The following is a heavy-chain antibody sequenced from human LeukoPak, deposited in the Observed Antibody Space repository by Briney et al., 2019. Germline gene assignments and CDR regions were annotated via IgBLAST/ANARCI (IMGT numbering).Heavy chain of an antibody. V-gene: IGHV4-4*02. J-gene: IGHJ4*02. CDR3: AGLVGRYSSGLYYYYFDY. CDR2: MYLSGTT. D-gene: IGHD3-22*01. Sequence: PSETLSLTCTVSGDSINSLNLWSWVRQPPGKGLEWIGEMYLSGTTHSNPSVKSRVTISIDKSKNQFFLNLSSVTAEDTAVYYCAGLVGRYSSGLYYYYFDYWGQGTLVTVSS. CDR1: GDSINSLNL.